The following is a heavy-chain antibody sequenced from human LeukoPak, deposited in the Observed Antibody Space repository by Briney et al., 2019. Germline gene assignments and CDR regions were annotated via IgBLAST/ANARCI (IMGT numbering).Heavy chain of an antibody. CDR3: AGGSAARPLNY. D-gene: IGHD6-6*01. CDR2: IYDSGST. J-gene: IGHJ4*01. Sequence: SQTLSLTCTVSGGSISSGDYYWSWIRQPPGKGLEWIGYIYDSGSTNYNPSLKSRVTMSVDTSKNQFSLKLNSVTAADTAVYYCAGGSAARPLNYWGHGTLVTVSS. V-gene: IGHV4-61*08. CDR1: GGSISSGDYY.